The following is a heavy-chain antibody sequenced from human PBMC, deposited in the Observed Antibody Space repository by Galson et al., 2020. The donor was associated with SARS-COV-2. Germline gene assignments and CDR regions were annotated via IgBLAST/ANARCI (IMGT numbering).Heavy chain of an antibody. CDR1: GGSISSGGFF. D-gene: IGHD2-21*02. Sequence: SETLSLTCTVSGGSISSGGFFWTWIRQHPGKGLEWIGYIYNSENTFYNPSLRGRITMSVDTSNNQFSLKLSSVTAADTAIYYCARGKYCGDACYGGTDYWGQGTLVTVSS. CDR3: ARGKYCGDACYGGTDY. J-gene: IGHJ4*02. V-gene: IGHV4-31*03. CDR2: IYNSENT.